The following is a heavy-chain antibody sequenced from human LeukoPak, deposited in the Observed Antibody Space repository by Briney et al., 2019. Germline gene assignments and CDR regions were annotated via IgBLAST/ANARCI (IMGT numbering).Heavy chain of an antibody. J-gene: IGHJ4*02. CDR2: INHSGST. CDR3: ARGRYSGYAKPPYFDY. CDR1: GYSISSGYY. V-gene: IGHV4-34*01. Sequence: PSETLSLTCAVSGYSISSGYYWSWIRQPPGKGLEWIGEINHSGSTNYNPSLKSRVTISVDTSKNQFSLKLSSVTAADTAVYYCARGRYSGYAKPPYFDYWGQGTLVTVSS. D-gene: IGHD5-12*01.